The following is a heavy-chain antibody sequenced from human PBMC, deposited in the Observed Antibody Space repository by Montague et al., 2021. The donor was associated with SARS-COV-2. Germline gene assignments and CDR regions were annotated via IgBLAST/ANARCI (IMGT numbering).Heavy chain of an antibody. CDR2: ITRGGTNT. CDR1: GFTFSNYW. Sequence: SLRLSCAASGFTFSNYWIHWVRQAPGKGLVWVSRITRGGTNTAYADSVKGRFTLSRDDAKNTAYLQMDSLSVEDTAVYYCARDGGVGTPFDHWGQGTLVIVSS. D-gene: IGHD3-16*01. V-gene: IGHV3-74*01. J-gene: IGHJ4*02. CDR3: ARDGGVGTPFDH.